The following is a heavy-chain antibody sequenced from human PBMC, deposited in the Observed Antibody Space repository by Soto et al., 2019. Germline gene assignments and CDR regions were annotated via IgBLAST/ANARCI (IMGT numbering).Heavy chain of an antibody. CDR2: FDPEDGET. CDR1: GYIFTGYY. J-gene: IGHJ5*02. Sequence: ASVKVSCKASGYIFTGYYIHWVRQAPGKGLEWMGGFDPEDGETIYAQKFQGRVTMTEDTSTDTAYMELSSLRSEDTAVYYCATAPYGPTSNNWFDPWGQGTLVTVSS. V-gene: IGHV1-24*01. D-gene: IGHD3-10*01. CDR3: ATAPYGPTSNNWFDP.